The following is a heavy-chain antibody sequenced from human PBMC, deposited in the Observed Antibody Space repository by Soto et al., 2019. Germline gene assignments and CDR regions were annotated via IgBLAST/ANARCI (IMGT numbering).Heavy chain of an antibody. D-gene: IGHD2-2*01. CDR3: ARATELYCSSTSCNDAFDI. V-gene: IGHV1-2*04. CDR2: INPNSGGT. Sequence: ASVKVSCKASGYTFTGYYMHWVRQAPGQGLERMGWINPNSGGTNYAQKFQGWVTMTRDTSISTAYMELSRLRSDDTAVYYCARATELYCSSTSCNDAFDIWGKGTMVTVSS. J-gene: IGHJ3*02. CDR1: GYTFTGYY.